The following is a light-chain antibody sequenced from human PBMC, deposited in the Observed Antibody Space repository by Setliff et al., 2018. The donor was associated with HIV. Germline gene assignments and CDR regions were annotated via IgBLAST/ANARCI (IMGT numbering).Light chain of an antibody. CDR1: SSNIGNNY. Sequence: QSALAQPPSVSAAPGRNVTISCSGSSSNIGNNYVSLYQQFPGTAPKLFVYENNKRPAGIPDRVSGSKSGTSATLGITGLQTGDEADYYCGTWDSSLSAPVFGGGTMVTV. CDR3: GTWDSSLSAPV. V-gene: IGLV1-51*02. CDR2: ENN. J-gene: IGLJ3*02.